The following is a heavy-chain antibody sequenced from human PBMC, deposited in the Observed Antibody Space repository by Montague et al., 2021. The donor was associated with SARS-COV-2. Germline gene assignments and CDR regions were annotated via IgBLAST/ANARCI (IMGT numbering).Heavy chain of an antibody. Sequence: SETLSLTCTVSGGSISSNHYYWVWIRPPPGKGLEWIGSIYDSGSTYYNPSLKSRVAISVDTSKNHFSLKLNSVTAADTAVYYCARRGRKLLPVATTIGGFDIWGQGTMGTGSS. CDR2: IYDSGST. V-gene: IGHV4-39*02. D-gene: IGHD5-12*01. CDR1: GGSISSNHYY. J-gene: IGHJ3*02. CDR3: ARRGRKLLPVATTIGGFDI.